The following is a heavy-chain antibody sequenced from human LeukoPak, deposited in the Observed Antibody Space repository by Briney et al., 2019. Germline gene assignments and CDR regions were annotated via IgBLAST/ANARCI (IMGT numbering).Heavy chain of an antibody. D-gene: IGHD3-10*01. CDR1: GFTFDDYG. Sequence: GGSLRLSCAASGFTFDDYGMSWVRQAPGKGLEWVSSISSSSSYMYYADSVKGRFTISRDNAKNSLYLQMNSLRAEDTAVYYCARAVGTYYYGSGSPDDAFDIWGQGTMVTVSS. V-gene: IGHV3-21*01. J-gene: IGHJ3*02. CDR2: ISSSSSYM. CDR3: ARAVGTYYYGSGSPDDAFDI.